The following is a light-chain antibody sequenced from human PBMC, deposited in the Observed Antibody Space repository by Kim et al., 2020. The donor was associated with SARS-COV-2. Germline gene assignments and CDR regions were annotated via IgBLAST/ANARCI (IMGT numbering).Light chain of an antibody. Sequence: SYELTQPPSVSVSPGQTARITCSGDALLKQYAYWYQQKPGQAPVLVIYKDSERPSGIPERFSGSSSGTTVTLTISGVQAEDEADYYCQSADSSGTSWVFGGGTQLTVL. CDR2: KDS. J-gene: IGLJ3*02. V-gene: IGLV3-25*03. CDR1: ALLKQY. CDR3: QSADSSGTSWV.